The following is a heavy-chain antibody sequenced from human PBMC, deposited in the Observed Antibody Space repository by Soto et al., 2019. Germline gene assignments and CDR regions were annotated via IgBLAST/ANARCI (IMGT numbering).Heavy chain of an antibody. V-gene: IGHV1-18*01. CDR1: GYTFTSYG. CDR3: ERGIYYDSSGYFNHFDY. D-gene: IGHD3-22*01. Sequence: ASVKVSCKASGYTFTSYGSSWVRQAPGQGLEWMGWISAYNGNTNYAQKLQGRVTMTTDTSTSTAYMELRSLRSDDTAVYYCERGIYYDSSGYFNHFDYAGQGTLV. CDR2: ISAYNGNT. J-gene: IGHJ4*02.